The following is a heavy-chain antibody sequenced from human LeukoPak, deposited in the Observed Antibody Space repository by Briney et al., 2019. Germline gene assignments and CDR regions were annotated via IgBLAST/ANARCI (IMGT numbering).Heavy chain of an antibody. D-gene: IGHD5-18*01. J-gene: IGHJ4*02. V-gene: IGHV3-7*01. CDR3: ARYSYGFGTYYFDY. Sequence: PGGSLRLSCAASGFTFSSYWMNWARQAPGKGLEWVANIKQDGSEKYYVDSVKGRFTISRDNAKNSLYLQMNSLRAEDTAVYYCARYSYGFGTYYFDYWGQGTLVTVSS. CDR1: GFTFSSYW. CDR2: IKQDGSEK.